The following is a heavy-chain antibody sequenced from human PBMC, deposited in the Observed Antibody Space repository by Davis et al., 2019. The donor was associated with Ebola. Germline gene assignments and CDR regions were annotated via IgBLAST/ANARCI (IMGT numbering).Heavy chain of an antibody. CDR3: TTLGNYYYYGMDV. CDR1: GGTFSSYA. J-gene: IGHJ6*02. D-gene: IGHD1-1*01. CDR2: IIPILGIA. V-gene: IGHV1-69*04. Sequence: SVKVSCKASGGTFSSYAISWVRQAPGQGLEWMGRIIPILGIANYAQKFQGRVTITADKSTSTAYMELSSLKTEDTAVYYCTTLGNYYYYGMDVWGQGTTVTVSS.